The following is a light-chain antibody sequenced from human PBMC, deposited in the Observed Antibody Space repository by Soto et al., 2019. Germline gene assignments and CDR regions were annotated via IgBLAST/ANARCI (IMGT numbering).Light chain of an antibody. V-gene: IGLV1-44*01. CDR2: SNN. J-gene: IGLJ2*01. Sequence: QTVVTQAPSASGTPGQRVTISCSGSSSNIGSNTVNWYQQLPGTAPKLLIYSNNQRPSGVPDRFSGSKSGTSASLAISGLQTEDEADYYCAAWDDSVNVVVFGGGTKLTVL. CDR3: AAWDDSVNVVV. CDR1: SSNIGSNT.